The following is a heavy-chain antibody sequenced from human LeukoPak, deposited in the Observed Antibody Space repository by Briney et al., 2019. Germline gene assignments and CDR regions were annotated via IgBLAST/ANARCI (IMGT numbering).Heavy chain of an antibody. J-gene: IGHJ4*02. Sequence: NPSETLSLTCAVYGGSFSGYYWSWIRQPPGKGLEWIGEINHSGSTNYNPSLKSRVTISVDTSKNQFSLKLSSVTAADTAVYYCARTSQGDTAMVSDYWGQGTLVTVSS. CDR2: INHSGST. CDR3: ARTSQGDTAMVSDY. CDR1: GGSFSGYY. V-gene: IGHV4-34*01. D-gene: IGHD5-18*01.